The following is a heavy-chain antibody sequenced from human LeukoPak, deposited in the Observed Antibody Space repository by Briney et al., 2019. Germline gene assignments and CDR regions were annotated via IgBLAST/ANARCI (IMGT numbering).Heavy chain of an antibody. V-gene: IGHV4-34*01. J-gene: IGHJ5*02. CDR3: ARGALGYCSSTSCYFSWFDP. CDR2: INHSGST. CDR1: GGSFSGYY. D-gene: IGHD2-2*01. Sequence: SETLSLTCAVYGGSFSGYYWSWIRQPPGKGLEWIGEINHSGSTNYNPSLKSRVPISVDTSKNQFSLKLSSVTAADTAVYYCARGALGYCSSTSCYFSWFDPWGQGTLVTVSS.